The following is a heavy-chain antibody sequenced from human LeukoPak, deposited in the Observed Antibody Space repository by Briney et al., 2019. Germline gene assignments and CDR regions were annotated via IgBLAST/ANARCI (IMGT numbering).Heavy chain of an antibody. V-gene: IGHV1-18*01. Sequence: ASVKVSCKASGYTFTSYGISWVRQAPGQGLEWMGWISAYNGNTNYAQKLQGRVTMTTDTSTSTAYMDLRSLRSDDTAMYYCARGTLYSGWSYYFDYWGQGSQVTVSS. CDR2: ISAYNGNT. CDR3: ARGTLYSGWSYYFDY. D-gene: IGHD6-19*01. CDR1: GYTFTSYG. J-gene: IGHJ4*02.